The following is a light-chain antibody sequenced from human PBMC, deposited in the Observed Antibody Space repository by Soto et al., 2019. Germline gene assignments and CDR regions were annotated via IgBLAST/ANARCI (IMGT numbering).Light chain of an antibody. Sequence: DIQLTQSPSFLFASVGDRVTITCRASQGSSSYLAWYQQRPGKAPKLLIYAASSLQTGVPSRFSGSGSGTEFTLTISSLQPEDFATYYCQQLNTFGPGTKVETK. CDR1: QGSSSY. J-gene: IGKJ3*01. CDR2: AAS. CDR3: QQLNT. V-gene: IGKV1-9*01.